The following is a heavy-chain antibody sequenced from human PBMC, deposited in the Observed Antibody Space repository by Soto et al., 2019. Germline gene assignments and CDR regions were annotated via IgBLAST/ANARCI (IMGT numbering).Heavy chain of an antibody. CDR3: ARGSRSVQSYRNWFDP. Sequence: ASVKVSCKASGYTFTSYGISWVRQAPGQGLEWMGWISAYNGNTNYAQKLQGRFTMTTDTSTSTAYMELRSLRSDDSAVYYCARGSRSVQSYRNWFDPWGQGTLVTVSS. V-gene: IGHV1-18*01. CDR1: GYTFTSYG. J-gene: IGHJ5*02. CDR2: ISAYNGNT. D-gene: IGHD4-4*01.